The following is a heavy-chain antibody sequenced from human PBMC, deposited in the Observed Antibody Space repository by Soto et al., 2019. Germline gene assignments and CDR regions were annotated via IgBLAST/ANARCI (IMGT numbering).Heavy chain of an antibody. CDR3: TTYSYSTMILVRFDY. Sequence: GGSLRLSCAASGFTFSNAWINWVRQAPGKGLEWVGRIKSKTDGGTTDFAAPVKGRFAISRDDSKNMVYLQMNSLKTEDTGIYYCTTYSYSTMILVRFDYWGHGTLVTVSS. V-gene: IGHV3-15*07. D-gene: IGHD3-22*01. CDR2: IKSKTDGGTT. CDR1: GFTFSNAW. J-gene: IGHJ4*01.